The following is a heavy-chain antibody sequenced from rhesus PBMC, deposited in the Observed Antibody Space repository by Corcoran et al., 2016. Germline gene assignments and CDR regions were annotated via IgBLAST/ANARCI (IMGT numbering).Heavy chain of an antibody. J-gene: IGHJ4*01. CDR1: GGSISSGYYY. Sequence: QVQLQESGPGLVKPSETLSLTCAVSGGSISSGYYYWSWIRQPPGKALEWIGYITYSGSTSYNPSFKSRVTISRDTSKNQFSLKLSSVTAADTAVYYCAIHVDTATVHWGQGVLVTVSS. CDR2: ITYSGST. CDR3: AIHVDTATVH. D-gene: IGHD5-12*01. V-gene: IGHV4-122*02.